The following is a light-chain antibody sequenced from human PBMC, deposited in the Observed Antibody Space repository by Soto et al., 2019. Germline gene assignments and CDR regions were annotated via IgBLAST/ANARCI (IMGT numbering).Light chain of an antibody. CDR1: QDISNY. J-gene: IGKJ1*01. Sequence: DIQMTQSPSSLSASVGDRVTITCQASQDISNYLNWYQQKPGKAPKLLIYEASNLETGVPSRFSGSASGTDFTFTISSLQPEDIATYYCQLYNGLPPWTFGQGTKVEV. CDR3: QLYNGLPPWT. CDR2: EAS. V-gene: IGKV1-33*01.